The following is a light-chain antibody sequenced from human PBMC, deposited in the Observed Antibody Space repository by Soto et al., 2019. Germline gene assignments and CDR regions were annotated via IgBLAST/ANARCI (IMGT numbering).Light chain of an antibody. CDR1: QSVSSRF. V-gene: IGKV3-20*01. CDR3: QQYGSSPPWT. Sequence: ELVLKQSPGTLSLSPGERATLSCRASQSVSSRFLAWYPQKPGQAPRLLIYGASSRAAGIRDRFSGGGSGTDFTLTISRLEPEDFAVYYCQQYGSSPPWTFGQGTKVDIK. CDR2: GAS. J-gene: IGKJ1*01.